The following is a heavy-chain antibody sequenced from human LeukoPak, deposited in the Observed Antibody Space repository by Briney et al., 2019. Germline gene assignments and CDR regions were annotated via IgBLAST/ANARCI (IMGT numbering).Heavy chain of an antibody. V-gene: IGHV5-51*01. Sequence: GESLQISCKGSGYIFTSYWIGWVRQMPGKALEWMGIIYPGDSDTRYSPSFQGQVTISADKSISTAYLQWSSLKASDTAMYYCARLHRGMYSSSWYFAFDIWGQGTMVTVSS. D-gene: IGHD6-13*01. CDR3: ARLHRGMYSSSWYFAFDI. CDR1: GYIFTSYW. CDR2: IYPGDSDT. J-gene: IGHJ3*02.